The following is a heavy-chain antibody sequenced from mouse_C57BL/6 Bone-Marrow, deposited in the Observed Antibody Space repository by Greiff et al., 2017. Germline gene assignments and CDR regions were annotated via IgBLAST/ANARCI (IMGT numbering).Heavy chain of an antibody. CDR3: ARIGLGRWFAY. D-gene: IGHD3-1*01. Sequence: QVQLQQPGAELVMPGASVTLSCKASGYTFTSYWMHWVKQRPGQGLEWLGGIAPSDSDTNYNQKFKGTSTLTVDKSSSTAYMQLSSLTSEDSAVYYCARIGLGRWFAYWGQGTLVTVSA. CDR1: GYTFTSYW. V-gene: IGHV1-69*01. CDR2: IAPSDSDT. J-gene: IGHJ3*01.